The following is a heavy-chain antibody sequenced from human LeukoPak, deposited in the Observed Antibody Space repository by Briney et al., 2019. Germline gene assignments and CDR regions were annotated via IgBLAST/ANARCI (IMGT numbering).Heavy chain of an antibody. CDR1: GGSISSGSYY. CDR3: ARDYRVTSSYFDY. CDR2: IYTSGST. D-gene: IGHD4-23*01. V-gene: IGHV4-61*02. Sequence: SQTLSLTCTVSGGSISSGSYYWSWIRQPAGKGLEWIGRIYTSGSTNYNPSLKSRVTISVDTSKNQFSLKLSSVTAADTAVYYCARDYRVTSSYFDYWGQGTLVTVSS. J-gene: IGHJ4*02.